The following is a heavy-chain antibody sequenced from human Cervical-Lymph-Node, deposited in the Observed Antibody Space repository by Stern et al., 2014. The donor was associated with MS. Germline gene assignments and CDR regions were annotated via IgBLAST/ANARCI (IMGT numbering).Heavy chain of an antibody. CDR3: ARDRIGDGDLSLDN. V-gene: IGHV1-2*02. D-gene: IGHD3-10*01. J-gene: IGHJ4*02. CDR2: MNANSGGT. CDR1: GYTLTGYY. Sequence: MQLVESGAEMKKPGASVKVSCKASGYTLTGYYIHWVRQAPGQGLEWMGWMNANSGGTKYAQNFQGRVTMTTDTSINTAYMEMSGLTSDDTAVYFCARDRIGDGDLSLDNWGQGTLVTVSS.